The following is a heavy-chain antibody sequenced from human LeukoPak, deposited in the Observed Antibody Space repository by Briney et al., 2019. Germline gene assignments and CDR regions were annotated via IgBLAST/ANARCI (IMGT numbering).Heavy chain of an antibody. D-gene: IGHD3-22*01. CDR2: IIPIFGTA. Sequence: GASVKVSCKASGGTFSSYAISWVRQAPGQGLEWMGGIIPIFGTANYAQKFQGRVTITADKSTSTAYMELSSLRSEDTAVYYCARVQLLYYYDSSGYYDQRFDPWGQGTLVTVSS. J-gene: IGHJ5*02. CDR3: ARVQLLYYYDSSGYYDQRFDP. V-gene: IGHV1-69*06. CDR1: GGTFSSYA.